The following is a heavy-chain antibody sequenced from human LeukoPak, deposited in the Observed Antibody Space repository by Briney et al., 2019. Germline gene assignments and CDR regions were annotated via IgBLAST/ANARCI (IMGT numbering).Heavy chain of an antibody. D-gene: IGHD2-2*01. V-gene: IGHV1-18*01. CDR3: ARVASTTCDCHDYFAD. CDR1: GYTLTNFG. Sequence: SVNVSCKPSGYTLTNFGITWVRQAPEQGLEWMGWICVYTGNTNYAPNFQGRVTMTTDTSTSTAHMGLRSLTSDDTAVYYCARVASTTCDCHDYFADWCQGTLATVTS. J-gene: IGHJ4*02. CDR2: ICVYTGNT.